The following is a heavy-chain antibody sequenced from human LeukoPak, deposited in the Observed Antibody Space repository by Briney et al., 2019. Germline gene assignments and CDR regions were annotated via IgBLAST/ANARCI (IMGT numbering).Heavy chain of an antibody. CDR3: AKDLSPLYYYYGMDV. CDR1: GFTFSSYA. Sequence: GGSLRLSCAASGFTFSSYAMSWVRQAPGKGLEWVSAISGSGGSTYYADSVKGRFTISRDNSKNTLYLQMNSLSAEDTAVYYCAKDLSPLYYYYGMDVWGQGTTVTVSS. J-gene: IGHJ6*02. V-gene: IGHV3-23*01. CDR2: ISGSGGST.